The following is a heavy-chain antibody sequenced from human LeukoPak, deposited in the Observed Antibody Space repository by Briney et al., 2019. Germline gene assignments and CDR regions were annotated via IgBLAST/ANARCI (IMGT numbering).Heavy chain of an antibody. V-gene: IGHV3-30-3*01. D-gene: IGHD6-6*01. J-gene: IGHJ3*02. CDR2: MSYDGNNI. CDR1: GFPFSSFT. CDR3: ARDLMADRLWVDAFNI. Sequence: PGRSLRLSCGGSGFPFSSFTMHWVRQAPGKGLEWVAVMSYDGNNIYYADSVKGRFTISRDNPKNTLYLQMNTLTTEDTALYYCARDLMADRLWVDAFNIWGQGTMVTVSA.